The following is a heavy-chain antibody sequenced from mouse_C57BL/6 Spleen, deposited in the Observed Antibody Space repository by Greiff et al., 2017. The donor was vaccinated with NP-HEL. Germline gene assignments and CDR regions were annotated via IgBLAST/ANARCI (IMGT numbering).Heavy chain of an antibody. CDR2: IYPRDGST. CDR1: GYTFTSYD. J-gene: IGHJ1*03. CDR3: ARQVALTGGTFDV. Sequence: VQRVESGPELVKPGASVKLSCKASGYTFTSYDINWVKQRPGQGLEWIGWIYPRDGSTKYNEKFKGKATLTVDTSSSTAYMELHSLTSEDSAVYFCARQVALTGGTFDVWGTGTTVTVSS. D-gene: IGHD4-1*01. V-gene: IGHV1-85*01.